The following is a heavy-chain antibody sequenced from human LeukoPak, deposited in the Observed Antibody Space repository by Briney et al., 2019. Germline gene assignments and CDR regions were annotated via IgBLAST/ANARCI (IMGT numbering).Heavy chain of an antibody. CDR1: GGSFTGYY. V-gene: IGHV4-34*01. CDR2: INHSGST. J-gene: IGHJ6*01. D-gene: IGHD6-25*01. CDR3: ARVEAAAKYGMEV. Sequence: SETLSLTCAVYGGSFTGYYWSWIREPPGKGLEWSGEINHSGSTNYNTSLTSRVAISVHTTTTQSPLKLSSVTSAETAVYYFARVEAAAKYGMEVCGKGAT.